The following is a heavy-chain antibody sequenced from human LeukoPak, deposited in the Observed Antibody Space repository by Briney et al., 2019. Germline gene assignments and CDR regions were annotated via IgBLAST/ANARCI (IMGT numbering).Heavy chain of an antibody. D-gene: IGHD3-3*01. CDR3: ARGGAVRRDFWRGYLAFDI. CDR2: IYTSGST. CDR1: GGSISSYY. J-gene: IGHJ3*02. Sequence: SETLSLTCTVSGGSISSYYWSWIRQPAGKGLEWIGRIYTSGSTTYNPSLKSRVTMSVDTSKNQFSLKLSSVTAADTAVYYCARGGAVRRDFWRGYLAFDIWGQGTMVTVSS. V-gene: IGHV4-4*07.